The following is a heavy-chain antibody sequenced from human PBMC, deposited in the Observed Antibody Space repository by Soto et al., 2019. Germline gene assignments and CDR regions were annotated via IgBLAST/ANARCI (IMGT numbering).Heavy chain of an antibody. J-gene: IGHJ6*03. D-gene: IGHD2-2*01. Sequence: ASVKVSYEASCRNFADYDIKWVRQAPGQGLEWMGWISAYNGNTKYSQKIQDRVTMTRDTSTSTAYMELSSLRSEDTAVYYCARVPLITYCSSTSCYQRSYYYYYYMDVWGKGTTVTVSS. CDR2: ISAYNGNT. CDR3: ARVPLITYCSSTSCYQRSYYYYYYMDV. V-gene: IGHV1-18*01. CDR1: CRNFADYD.